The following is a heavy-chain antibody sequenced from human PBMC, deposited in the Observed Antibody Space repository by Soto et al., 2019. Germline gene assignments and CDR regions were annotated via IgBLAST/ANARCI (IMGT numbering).Heavy chain of an antibody. CDR2: ISSNSRHT. CDR3: ARDLENV. Sequence: QVQVVESGGGLVKPGGSLRLSCAASGFIFSDYYMNWIRQAPGKGLEWVSHISSNSRHTNYADSVKGRFTISRDNAKNSLYLQMNSLRVEDTAVYYCARDLENVWGQGTTVTVSS. J-gene: IGHJ6*02. CDR1: GFIFSDYY. V-gene: IGHV3-11*05.